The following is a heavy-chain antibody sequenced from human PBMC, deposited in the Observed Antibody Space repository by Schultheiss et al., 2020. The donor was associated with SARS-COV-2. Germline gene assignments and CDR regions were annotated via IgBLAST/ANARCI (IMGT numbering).Heavy chain of an antibody. CDR1: GFTFSDYF. V-gene: IGHV3-11*04. D-gene: IGHD3-22*01. J-gene: IGHJ4*02. CDR3: TRDTYYFDGVHYFDY. CDR2: ISGSGGSV. Sequence: GGSLRLSCTASGFTFSDYFMHWLRQAPGKGLEWVSAISGSGGSVYYPDSVKGRFTISRDNSKSTLYLQMNSLRVEDTAVYYCTRDTYYFDGVHYFDYWGQGTLVTVSS.